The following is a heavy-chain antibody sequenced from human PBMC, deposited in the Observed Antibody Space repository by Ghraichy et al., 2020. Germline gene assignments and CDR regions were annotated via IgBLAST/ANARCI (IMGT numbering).Heavy chain of an antibody. J-gene: IGHJ4*02. V-gene: IGHV4-39*01. D-gene: IGHD6-19*01. CDR1: GGSISSSSYY. Sequence: SQTLSLTCTVSGGSISSSSYYWGWIRQPPGKGLEWIGNMYYSGSTSYNPSLKSRVTISVDTPKNQFSLKLRSLTAADTAVYYCARLAVAGRMVDYWGQGTVVTVSS. CDR3: ARLAVAGRMVDY. CDR2: MYYSGST.